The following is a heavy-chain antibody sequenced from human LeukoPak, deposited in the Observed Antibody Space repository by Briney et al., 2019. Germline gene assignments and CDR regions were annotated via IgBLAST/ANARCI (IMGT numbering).Heavy chain of an antibody. D-gene: IGHD2-2*01. CDR2: IYTSGST. CDR1: GGSFSSGSYY. CDR3: ARGSTSCCYGNWFDP. V-gene: IGHV4-61*02. Sequence: SQTLSLTCTVSGGSFSSGSYYWSWIRQPAGKGLEWIGRIYTSGSTNYNPSLKSRVTISVDTSKNQFSLKLSPVTAADTAVYYCARGSTSCCYGNWFDPWGQGTLVTVSS. J-gene: IGHJ5*02.